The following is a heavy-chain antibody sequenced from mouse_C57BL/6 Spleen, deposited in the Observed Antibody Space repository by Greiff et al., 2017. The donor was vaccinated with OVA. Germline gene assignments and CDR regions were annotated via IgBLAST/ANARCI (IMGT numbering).Heavy chain of an antibody. CDR1: GYTFTSYW. CDR3: ARGLGLEDY. J-gene: IGHJ2*01. D-gene: IGHD4-1*01. V-gene: IGHV1-59*01. CDR2: IDPSDSYT. Sequence: QVQLQQPGAELVRPGPSVKLSCKASGYTFTSYWMHWVKQRPGQGLEWIGVIDPSDSYTNYNQKFKGKATLTVDTSSSTAYMQLSSLTSEDSAVYYCARGLGLEDYWGQGTTLTVSS.